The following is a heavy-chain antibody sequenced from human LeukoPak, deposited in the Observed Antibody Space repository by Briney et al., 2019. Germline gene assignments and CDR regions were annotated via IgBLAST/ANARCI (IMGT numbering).Heavy chain of an antibody. V-gene: IGHV3-23*01. Sequence: PGGSLRLSCAGSGFTFSSYAMSWVRQAPGKGLEWASAISGSGGSTYYADSVKGRFTISRDNSKNTLYLQMNSLRAEDTAVYYCAKVPVFSLTISEVVTDDAFDIWGQGTIVTVSS. CDR3: AKVPVFSLTISEVVTDDAFDI. CDR1: GFTFSSYA. CDR2: ISGSGGST. J-gene: IGHJ3*02. D-gene: IGHD3-3*01.